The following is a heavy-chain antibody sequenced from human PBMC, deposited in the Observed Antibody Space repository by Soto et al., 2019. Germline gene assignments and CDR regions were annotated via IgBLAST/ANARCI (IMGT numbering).Heavy chain of an antibody. CDR1: GYTLTELS. CDR2: FDPEDGET. CDR3: ATDKDCSSTACYDY. J-gene: IGHJ4*02. V-gene: IGHV1-24*01. D-gene: IGHD2-2*01. Sequence: ASVKVSCKVSGYTLTELSMHWVRQAPGKGLEWMGGFDPEDGETIYAQKFQGRVTMTEDTSTDTAYMELSSLRSEDTAVYYCATDKDCSSTACYDYWGQGTQVTVSS.